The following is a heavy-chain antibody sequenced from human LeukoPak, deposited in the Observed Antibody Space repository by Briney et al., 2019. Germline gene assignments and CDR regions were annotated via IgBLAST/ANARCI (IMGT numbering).Heavy chain of an antibody. CDR1: GFTLSSYG. V-gene: IGHV3-30*18. CDR2: ISYDGSNK. CDR3: AKRMTGTTEHYYYYGMDV. D-gene: IGHD1-1*01. Sequence: GGSLRLSCAASGFTLSSYGMHWVRQAPGKGLEWVAVISYDGSNKYYADSVKGRFTISRDNSKNTLYLQMNSLRAEDTAVYYCAKRMTGTTEHYYYYGMDVWGQGTTVTVSS. J-gene: IGHJ6*02.